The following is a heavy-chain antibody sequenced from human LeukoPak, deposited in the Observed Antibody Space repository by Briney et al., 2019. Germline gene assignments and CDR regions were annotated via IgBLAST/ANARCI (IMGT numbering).Heavy chain of an antibody. CDR2: ISAYNGNT. D-gene: IGHD3-3*01. CDR1: GGTLSSYA. Sequence: GASVKVSCKASGGTLSSYAISWVRQAPGQGLEWMGWISAYNGNTNYAQKLQGRVTMTTDTSTSTAYMELRSLRSDDTAVYCCARDQHYDFWSGYQVYMDVWGKGTTVTVSS. V-gene: IGHV1-18*01. J-gene: IGHJ6*03. CDR3: ARDQHYDFWSGYQVYMDV.